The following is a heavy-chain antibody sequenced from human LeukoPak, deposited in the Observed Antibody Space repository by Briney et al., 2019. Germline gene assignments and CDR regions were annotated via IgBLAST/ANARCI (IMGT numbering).Heavy chain of an antibody. CDR3: ASGPLYYYLPDY. CDR2: ISTYNGNT. D-gene: IGHD3-22*01. J-gene: IGHJ4*02. Sequence: GASVKVSCKASGYTFTSYGIGWVRQAPGQGLEWMGWISTYNGNTNYAQKLQGRVTMTTDTSTSTAYMELRSLRSDDTAVYYCASGPLYYYLPDYWGQGTLVTVSS. V-gene: IGHV1-18*01. CDR1: GYTFTSYG.